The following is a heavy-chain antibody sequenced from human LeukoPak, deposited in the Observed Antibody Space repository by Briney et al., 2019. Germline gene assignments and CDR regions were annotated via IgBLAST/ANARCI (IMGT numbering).Heavy chain of an antibody. Sequence: PGGSLRLSCAASGFTFSSYAMHWVRQAPGKGLEWVAVISYDGSNKYYADSVKGRFTISRDNSKNTLYLQMNSLRAEDTAVYYCARDPVAGYYFDYCGQGTLVTVSS. CDR3: ARDPVAGYYFDY. D-gene: IGHD6-19*01. CDR2: ISYDGSNK. V-gene: IGHV3-30-3*01. J-gene: IGHJ4*02. CDR1: GFTFSSYA.